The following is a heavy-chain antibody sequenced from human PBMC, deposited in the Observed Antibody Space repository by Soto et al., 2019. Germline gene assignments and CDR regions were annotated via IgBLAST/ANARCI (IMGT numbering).Heavy chain of an antibody. J-gene: IGHJ3*02. D-gene: IGHD3-10*01. V-gene: IGHV3-74*01. CDR2: INSDGSST. CDR3: ARDRRLIVRGVSGDAFDI. CDR1: GFTFSSYW. Sequence: GGSLRLSCAASGFTFSSYWMHWVRQAPGKGLVWVSRINSDGSSTSYADSVKGRFTISRDNAKNTLYLQMNSLRAEDTAVYYCARDRRLIVRGVSGDAFDIWGQGKMVTVS.